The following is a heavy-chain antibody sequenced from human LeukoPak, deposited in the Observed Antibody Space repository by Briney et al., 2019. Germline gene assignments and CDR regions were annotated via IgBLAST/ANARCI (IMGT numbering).Heavy chain of an antibody. Sequence: SETLSLTCTVSGGSISSSSYSWGWIRHPPGKGLGGIGSIYYSGSTYYNPSLKSRVTISVDTSQNLFSLKLSSVTAADTAVYYCATLRLEYSSGTAIDYWGQGTLVTVSS. V-gene: IGHV4-39*07. CDR3: ATLRLEYSSGTAIDY. D-gene: IGHD6-19*01. CDR1: GGSISSSSYS. J-gene: IGHJ4*02. CDR2: IYYSGST.